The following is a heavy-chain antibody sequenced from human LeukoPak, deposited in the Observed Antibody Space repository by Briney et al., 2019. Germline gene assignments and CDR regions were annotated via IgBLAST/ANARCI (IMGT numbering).Heavy chain of an antibody. Sequence: PGGSLRLSCAASGFTFDDYAMHWVRQAPGKCLEWVSGISWNSGSIGYADSVKGRFTISRDNAKNSLYLQMNSLRAEDMALYYCAKSGYSYEGEYYFDYWGQGTLVTVSS. CDR2: ISWNSGSI. D-gene: IGHD5-18*01. CDR3: AKSGYSYEGEYYFDY. J-gene: IGHJ4*02. V-gene: IGHV3-9*03. CDR1: GFTFDDYA.